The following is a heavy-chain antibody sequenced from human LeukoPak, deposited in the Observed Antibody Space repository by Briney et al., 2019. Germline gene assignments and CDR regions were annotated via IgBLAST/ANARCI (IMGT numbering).Heavy chain of an antibody. J-gene: IGHJ4*02. Sequence: QSGGSLRLSCAASGFTCDDYAMHWVRQAPGKGLEWVSGISWNSGSIGYADSVKGRFTISSDNAKNSLYLQMNSLRAEDTALYYCVKDIRGAPPHYFDYWGQGTLVTVSS. CDR2: ISWNSGSI. CDR1: GFTCDDYA. CDR3: VKDIRGAPPHYFDY. D-gene: IGHD1-26*01. V-gene: IGHV3-9*01.